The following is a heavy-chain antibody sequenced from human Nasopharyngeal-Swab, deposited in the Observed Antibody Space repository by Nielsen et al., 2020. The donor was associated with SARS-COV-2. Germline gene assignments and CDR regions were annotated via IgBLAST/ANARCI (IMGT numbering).Heavy chain of an antibody. V-gene: IGHV1-8*01. CDR3: ATESITGTVIYAFAF. J-gene: IGHJ3*01. CDR2: MNPNSGNT. CDR1: GYTFTSYD. Sequence: ASVKVSCKASGYTFTSYDINWVRQATGQGLEWMGWMNPNSGNTGYAQKFQGRVTMTRNTSISTAYMELSSLRSEDTAMYYCATESITGTVIYAFAFWGQGTMVTVSS. D-gene: IGHD1/OR15-1a*01.